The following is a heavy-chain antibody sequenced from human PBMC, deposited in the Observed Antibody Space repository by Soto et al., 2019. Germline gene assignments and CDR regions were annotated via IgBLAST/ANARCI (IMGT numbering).Heavy chain of an antibody. J-gene: IGHJ4*02. Sequence: QVQLVESGGGVVQPGRSLRLSCAASGFTFSSYAMHWVCQAPGKGLEWVAVISYDGSNKYYADSVKGRFTISRDNSKNTLYLQMNSLRAEDTAVYYCARVGGVYGDDFDYWGQGTLVTVSS. V-gene: IGHV3-30-3*01. CDR1: GFTFSSYA. CDR3: ARVGGVYGDDFDY. D-gene: IGHD4-17*01. CDR2: ISYDGSNK.